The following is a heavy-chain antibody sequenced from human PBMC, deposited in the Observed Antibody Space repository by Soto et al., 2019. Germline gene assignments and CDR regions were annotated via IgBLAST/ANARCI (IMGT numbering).Heavy chain of an antibody. CDR2: INPSGGST. V-gene: IGHV1-46*01. Sequence: QVQLVQSGAEVKKPGASVKVSCTASGYTFTSYYMHWLRQAPGQGLEWMGIINPSGGSTSYAQKFPGRVTMTRDTSTSAVYMELSSLRSEDTAVYYCAREQQLVLGYWGQGTLVTVSS. CDR1: GYTFTSYY. CDR3: AREQQLVLGY. J-gene: IGHJ4*02. D-gene: IGHD6-13*01.